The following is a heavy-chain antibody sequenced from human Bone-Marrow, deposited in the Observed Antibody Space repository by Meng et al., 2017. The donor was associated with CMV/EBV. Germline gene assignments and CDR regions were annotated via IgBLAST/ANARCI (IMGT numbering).Heavy chain of an antibody. Sequence: GESLKISCAASGFTFSSYWMSWVRQAPGKGLEWVASIKQDGSEKHYVDSVKGRFTISRDNAKNSLYLQMNSLRAEYTAVDYCARGAARFGYWGQGTLVTVSS. J-gene: IGHJ4*02. CDR2: IKQDGSEK. V-gene: IGHV3-7*04. CDR3: ARGAARFGY. CDR1: GFTFSSYW. D-gene: IGHD6-6*01.